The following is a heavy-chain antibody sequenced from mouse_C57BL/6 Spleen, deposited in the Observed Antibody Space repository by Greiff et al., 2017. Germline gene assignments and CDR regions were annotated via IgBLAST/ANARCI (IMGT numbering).Heavy chain of an antibody. D-gene: IGHD1-1*01. CDR1: GFTFSSYA. V-gene: IGHV5-4*03. Sequence: VKLVESGGGLVKPGGSLKLSCAASGFTFSSYAMSWVRQTPEKRLEWVATISDGGSYTYYPDNVKGRFTISRDNAKNNLYLQMSHLKSEDTAMYYCARAYYGSSPFAYWGQGTLVTVSA. J-gene: IGHJ3*01. CDR3: ARAYYGSSPFAY. CDR2: ISDGGSYT.